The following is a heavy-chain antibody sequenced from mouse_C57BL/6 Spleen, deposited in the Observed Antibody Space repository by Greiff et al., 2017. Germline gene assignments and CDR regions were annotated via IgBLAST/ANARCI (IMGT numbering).Heavy chain of an antibody. Sequence: DVKLVESGGGLVKPGGSLKLSCAASGFTFSSYAMSWVRQTPEKRLEWVATISDGGSYTYYPDNVKGRFTISRDNAKNNLYLQMSHLKSEDTAMYYCARGKYYGSEDYAMDYWGQGTSVTVSS. V-gene: IGHV5-4*03. CDR2: ISDGGSYT. J-gene: IGHJ4*01. D-gene: IGHD1-1*01. CDR3: ARGKYYGSEDYAMDY. CDR1: GFTFSSYA.